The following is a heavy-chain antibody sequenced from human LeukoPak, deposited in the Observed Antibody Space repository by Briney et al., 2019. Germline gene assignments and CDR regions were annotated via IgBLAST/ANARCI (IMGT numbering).Heavy chain of an antibody. CDR3: AIKTSYSDFDY. D-gene: IGHD2-15*01. J-gene: IGHJ4*02. Sequence: ASVKVSCKASGYSFTYYYIHWVRQAPGQGLEWMGWISPDSGGTNNAQEFQGRVTMTRDTSISTAYMEVNRLRSDDTAVYFCAIKTSYSDFDYWGRGTLVTVSS. CDR1: GYSFTYYY. CDR2: ISPDSGGT. V-gene: IGHV1-2*02.